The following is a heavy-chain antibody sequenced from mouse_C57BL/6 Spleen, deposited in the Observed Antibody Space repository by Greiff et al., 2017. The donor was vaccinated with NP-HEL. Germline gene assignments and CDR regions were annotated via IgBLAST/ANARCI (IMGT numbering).Heavy chain of an antibody. CDR1: GFTFSDYG. CDR2: ISSGSSTI. D-gene: IGHD2-3*01. V-gene: IGHV5-17*01. CDR3: ARRGSYDGYYSYAMDY. J-gene: IGHJ4*01. Sequence: EVKLMESGGGLVKPGGSLKLSCAASGFTFSDYGMHWVRQAPEQGLEWVAYISSGSSTIYYADTVKGRFTISRDNAKNTLFLQMTSLRSEDTAMYYCARRGSYDGYYSYAMDYWGQGTSVTVSS.